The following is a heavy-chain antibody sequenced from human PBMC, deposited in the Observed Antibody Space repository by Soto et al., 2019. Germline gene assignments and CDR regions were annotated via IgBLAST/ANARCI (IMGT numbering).Heavy chain of an antibody. D-gene: IGHD1-26*01. Sequence: PGGSLRLSCAASGFTFRSYEMNWVRQAPGKGLEWVSYISSSGSTIYYADSVKGRFTISRDNAKNSLYLQMNSLRAEDTAVYYCARDLGYSGSHYPYVDYWGQGLLVTVPP. CDR2: ISSSGSTI. CDR1: GFTFRSYE. CDR3: ARDLGYSGSHYPYVDY. V-gene: IGHV3-48*03. J-gene: IGHJ4*02.